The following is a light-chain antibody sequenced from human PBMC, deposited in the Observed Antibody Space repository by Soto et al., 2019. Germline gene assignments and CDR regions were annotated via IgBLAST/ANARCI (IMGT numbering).Light chain of an antibody. J-gene: IGLJ1*01. CDR2: EVN. CDR3: CSYTTSSTYV. V-gene: IGLV2-18*02. CDR1: SSDVGNYNR. Sequence: QSALTQPPSVSGSPGQSVAISCTGTSSDVGNYNRVSWYQQPPGTAPKLMINEVNNRPSGVPDRFSGSKSGNTASLTISGLQAEDEADYYCCSYTTSSTYVFGTGTKLTVL.